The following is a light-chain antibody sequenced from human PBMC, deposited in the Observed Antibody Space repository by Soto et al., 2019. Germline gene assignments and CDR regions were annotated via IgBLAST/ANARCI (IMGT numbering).Light chain of an antibody. CDR3: QQRINWPRT. V-gene: IGKV3-11*01. CDR2: DAS. Sequence: EIVLTQSPATLSLSPGDRATLSCRASQSVSGFLAWYQQKPGQAPRLLIYDASDRATGIPARFSGSGSGTDFTLNISSREPEDFAIYYCQQRINWPRTFGQGTKLEIK. J-gene: IGKJ2*01. CDR1: QSVSGF.